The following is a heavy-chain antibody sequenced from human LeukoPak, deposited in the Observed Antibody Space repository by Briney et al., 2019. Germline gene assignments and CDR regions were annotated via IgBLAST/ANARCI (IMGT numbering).Heavy chain of an antibody. CDR2: IKQDGSEK. J-gene: IGHJ6*03. CDR1: GGSISSSSYY. V-gene: IGHV3-7*01. CDR3: AREGTNYYYYYMDV. Sequence: ETLSLTCTVSGGSISSSSYYWGWIRQAPGKGLEWVANIKQDGSEKYYLDSVRGRFTISRDNAKNSLYLQMNSLRAEDTAVYYCAREGTNYYYYYMDVWGKGTTVTVSS.